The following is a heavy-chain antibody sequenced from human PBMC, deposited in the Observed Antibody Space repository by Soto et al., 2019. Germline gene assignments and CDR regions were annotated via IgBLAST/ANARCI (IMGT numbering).Heavy chain of an antibody. CDR3: ARAQQSHDAFDI. V-gene: IGHV3-48*02. CDR2: ISSSSSTI. CDR1: GFTFTSYS. D-gene: IGHD6-13*01. J-gene: IGHJ3*02. Sequence: GGSLRLSCAASGFTFTSYSMNWVRQAPGKGLEWVSYISSSSSTIYYADSVRGRFTISRDNAKNSLYLQMNSLRDEDTAVYYCARAQQSHDAFDIWGQGTMVTVSS.